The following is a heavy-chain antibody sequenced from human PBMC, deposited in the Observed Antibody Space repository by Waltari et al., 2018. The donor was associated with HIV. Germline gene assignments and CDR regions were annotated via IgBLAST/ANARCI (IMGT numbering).Heavy chain of an antibody. CDR3: AMVRGVISRFDY. D-gene: IGHD3-10*01. V-gene: IGHV3-23*01. J-gene: IGHJ4*02. CDR1: GFTFSSYA. CDR2: ISGSGGST. Sequence: EVQLLESGGGLVQPGGSMRLSCAASGFTFSSYALSWVRQAPGKGLEWVSAISGSGGSTYYADSVKGRFTISRDNSKNTLYLQMNSLRAEDTAVYYCAMVRGVISRFDYWGQGTLVTVSS.